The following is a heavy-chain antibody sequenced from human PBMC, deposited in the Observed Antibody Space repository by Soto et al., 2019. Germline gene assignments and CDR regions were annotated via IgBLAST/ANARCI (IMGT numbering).Heavy chain of an antibody. CDR2: IDPSDSYT. CDR3: ARHMTNADPLLDY. Sequence: EVQLVQSGGEVKKPGESLKISCKGSGSSFPTYWISWVRQMPGKGLEWMGRIDPSDSYTSYRPSFQGHVTISVDKSIRTAYLQLSSLQASHTAMYYCARHMTNADPLLDYWGQGTLVTVSS. CDR1: GSSFPTYW. V-gene: IGHV5-10-1*03. J-gene: IGHJ4*02. D-gene: IGHD2-21*01.